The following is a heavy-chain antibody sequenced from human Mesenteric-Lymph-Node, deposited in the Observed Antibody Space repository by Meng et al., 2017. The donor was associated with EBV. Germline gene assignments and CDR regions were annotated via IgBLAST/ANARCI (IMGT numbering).Heavy chain of an antibody. CDR3: AHRRYAVTTWGFDY. CDR2: IYWDDDK. V-gene: IGHV2-5*02. CDR1: GFSLGTSGVG. J-gene: IGHJ4*02. D-gene: IGHD4-17*01. Sequence: QITLKESGPTLVKPXXILTLTXPVSGFSLGTSGVGVGWIRQPPGKALEWLVLIYWDDDKRYSPSLKSRLTITKDTSKNQVVLTMTNMDPVDTATYYCAHRRYAVTTWGFDYWGRGTLVTVSS.